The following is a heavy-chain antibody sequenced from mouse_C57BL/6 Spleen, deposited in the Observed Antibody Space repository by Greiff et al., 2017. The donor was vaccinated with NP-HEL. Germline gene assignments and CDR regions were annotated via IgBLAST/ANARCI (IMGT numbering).Heavy chain of an antibody. CDR3: ARYNGGYYDYYAMDY. CDR1: GYAFSSSW. J-gene: IGHJ4*01. D-gene: IGHD2-3*01. Sequence: QVQLQQSGPELVKPGASVKISCKASGYAFSSSWMNWVKQRPGKGLEWIGRIYPGDGDTNYIGKFKGKATLTADKSSSTAYMQLSSLTSEDSAVYFCARYNGGYYDYYAMDYWGQGTSVTVSS. CDR2: IYPGDGDT. V-gene: IGHV1-82*01.